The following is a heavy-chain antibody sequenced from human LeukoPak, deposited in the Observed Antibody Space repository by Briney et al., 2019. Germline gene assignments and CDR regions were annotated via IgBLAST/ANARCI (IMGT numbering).Heavy chain of an antibody. CDR3: ARATVTRWFDP. V-gene: IGHV3-33*01. CDR1: GSAFSSFG. J-gene: IGHJ5*02. CDR2: IWYDGTNK. D-gene: IGHD4-17*01. Sequence: PGGSLRLSCAASGSAFSSFGMHWVRQAPGKGLEWVAVIWYDGTNKYYADSVKGRFTISRDNSKNTLYLQMNSLRAEDTAVYYCARATVTRWFDPWGQGTLVTVSS.